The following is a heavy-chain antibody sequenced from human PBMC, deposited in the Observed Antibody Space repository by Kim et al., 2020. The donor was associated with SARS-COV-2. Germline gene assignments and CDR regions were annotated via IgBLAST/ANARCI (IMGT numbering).Heavy chain of an antibody. V-gene: IGHV4-31*03. CDR2: IYYSGST. CDR3: ARGGDGALWFGEFHNWFDP. Sequence: SETLSLTCTVSGGSISSGGYYWSWIRQHPGKGLEWIGYIYYSGSTYYNPSLKSRVTISVDTSKNQFSLKLSSVTAADTAVYYCARGGDGALWFGEFHNWFDPWGQGTLVTVSS. CDR1: GGSISSGGYY. D-gene: IGHD3-10*01. J-gene: IGHJ5*02.